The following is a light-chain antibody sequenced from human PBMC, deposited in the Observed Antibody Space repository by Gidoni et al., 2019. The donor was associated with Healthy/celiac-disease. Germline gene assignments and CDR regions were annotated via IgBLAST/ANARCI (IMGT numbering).Light chain of an antibody. J-gene: IGLJ2*01. CDR2: SNN. CDR3: AAWDDSLNGQV. Sequence: QSVLTQPHSASGTPGQRVTISCSGSSSNIGSHTVNWYQQLPGPAPKLRIYSNNQRPSRVPARFSGSKSGTSASLAISGLQSEAEADYYCAAWDDSLNGQVFGGGTQLTVL. V-gene: IGLV1-44*01. CDR1: SSNIGSHT.